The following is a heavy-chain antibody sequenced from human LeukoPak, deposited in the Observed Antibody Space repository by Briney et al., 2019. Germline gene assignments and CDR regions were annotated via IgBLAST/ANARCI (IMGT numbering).Heavy chain of an antibody. J-gene: IGHJ3*02. CDR2: INHSGST. CDR3: VRGNNDFLADNAFDI. CDR1: GGSFSGYY. Sequence: PSETLSLTCAVYGGSFSGYYWSWIRQPPGKGLEWIGEINHSGSTNYNPSLKSRVTISVDTSKNQFSLKLSSVTAADTAVYYCVRGNNDFLADNAFDIWGQGTMVTVSS. V-gene: IGHV4-34*01. D-gene: IGHD1/OR15-1a*01.